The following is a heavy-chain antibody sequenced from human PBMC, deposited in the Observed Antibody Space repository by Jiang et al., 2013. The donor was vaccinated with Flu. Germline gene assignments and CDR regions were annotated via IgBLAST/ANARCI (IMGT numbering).Heavy chain of an antibody. CDR2: IRYDGSNK. Sequence: AASGFTFSSYGMHWVRPGVQARGLEWVAFIRYDGSNKYYADSVKGRFTISRDNSKNTLYLQMNSLRAEDTAVYYCAKAKDIVATKGLDYWGQGTLVTVSS. J-gene: IGHJ4*02. CDR3: AKAKDIVATKGLDY. D-gene: IGHD5-12*01. V-gene: IGHV3-30*02. CDR1: GFTFSSYG.